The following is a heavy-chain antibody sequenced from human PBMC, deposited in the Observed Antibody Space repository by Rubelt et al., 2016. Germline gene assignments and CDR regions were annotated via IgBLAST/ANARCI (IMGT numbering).Heavy chain of an antibody. J-gene: IGHJ4*02. Sequence: LEWIGSIYYSATSYYNPSLKSRVTISVDTSKNQFSLKLTSVTATDTAVYYCARQVGGHSDYWGQGTLVTVSS. V-gene: IGHV4-39*01. CDR2: IYYSATS. CDR3: ARQVGGHSDY. D-gene: IGHD4-23*01.